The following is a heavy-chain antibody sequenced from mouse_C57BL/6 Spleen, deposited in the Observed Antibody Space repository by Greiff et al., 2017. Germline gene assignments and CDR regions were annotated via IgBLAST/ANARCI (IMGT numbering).Heavy chain of an antibody. Sequence: QVQLQQSGPELVKPGASVKISCKASGYTFTDYYINWVKQRPGQGLEWIGWIFPGSGSTYYSEKFKGKATLTVDKSSSTAYMLLSSLTSEDSAVYFCAREGIYSNGAYAMDYWGQGTSGTVSS. CDR1: GYTFTDYY. D-gene: IGHD2-5*01. V-gene: IGHV1-75*01. J-gene: IGHJ4*01. CDR2: IFPGSGST. CDR3: AREGIYSNGAYAMDY.